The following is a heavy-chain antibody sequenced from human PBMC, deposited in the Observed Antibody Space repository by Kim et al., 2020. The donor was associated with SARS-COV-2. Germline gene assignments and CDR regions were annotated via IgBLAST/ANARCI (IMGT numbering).Heavy chain of an antibody. CDR3: VRRGEHGQHLVD. V-gene: IGHV3-30*01. D-gene: IGHD6-13*01. J-gene: IGHJ4*02. Sequence: NANSVKGQFIISRHNSKNTVYLQMNSLRTEDTAVYYCVRRGEHGQHLVDWGQGTLVIVSS.